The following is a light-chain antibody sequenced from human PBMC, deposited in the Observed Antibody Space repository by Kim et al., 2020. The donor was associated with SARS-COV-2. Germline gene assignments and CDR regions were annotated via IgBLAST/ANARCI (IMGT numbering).Light chain of an antibody. V-gene: IGLV5-45*02. CDR2: YKSDSDN. Sequence: QPVLTQPSSLSASPGASASLTCTLRSGINVGTYRIYWYQQKPGSPPQYLLRYKSDSDNLKGSGVPSRFSGSKDASANAGILLISGLQSEDEADYYCMIWHNSAFVFGTGTKVTVL. CDR1: SGINVGTYR. CDR3: MIWHNSAFV. J-gene: IGLJ1*01.